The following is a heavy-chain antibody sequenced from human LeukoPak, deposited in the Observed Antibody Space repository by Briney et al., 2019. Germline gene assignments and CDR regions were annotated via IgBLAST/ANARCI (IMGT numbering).Heavy chain of an antibody. J-gene: IGHJ4*02. D-gene: IGHD3-22*01. CDR3: ARSTNYDSSGYYHDY. CDR1: GFTFSDYY. CDR2: ISSSGSTI. V-gene: IGHV3-11*04. Sequence: GGSLRLSCAASGFTFSDYYMSWIRQAPGKGLEWVSYISSSGSTIYYADSVKGRFTVSRDNAKSSLYLRMNSLRAEDTAVYYCARSTNYDSSGYYHDYWGQGTLVTVSS.